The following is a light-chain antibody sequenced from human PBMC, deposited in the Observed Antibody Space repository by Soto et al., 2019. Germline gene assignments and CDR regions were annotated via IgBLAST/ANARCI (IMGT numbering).Light chain of an antibody. CDR2: DVT. J-gene: IGLJ3*02. CDR3: SSYTTSTTRV. V-gene: IGLV2-14*01. Sequence: QSALTQPASVSGSAGQSITISCTGTSSDIGVYDFVSWYQQHPGRAPKLLISDVTNRPSGISDRFSGSKSGNTASLTISGLQPEDEADYYCSSYTTSTTRVFRGGTKLTVL. CDR1: SSDIGVYDF.